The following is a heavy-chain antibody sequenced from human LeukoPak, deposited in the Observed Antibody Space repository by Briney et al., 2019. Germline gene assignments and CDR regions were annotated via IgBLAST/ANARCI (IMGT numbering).Heavy chain of an antibody. CDR1: GDTFTSAV. CDR3: ARTRGSYYDSSGSLDY. J-gene: IGHJ4*02. Sequence: ASLKSSCKASGDTFTSAVIRCVRHAPVEELLCVGWISAYNGNTNYAQKLQGRVTMTTDTSTSTAYMELRSLRSDDTAVYYCARTRGSYYDSSGSLDYWGQGTLVTVSS. CDR2: ISAYNGNT. V-gene: IGHV1-18*01. D-gene: IGHD3-22*01.